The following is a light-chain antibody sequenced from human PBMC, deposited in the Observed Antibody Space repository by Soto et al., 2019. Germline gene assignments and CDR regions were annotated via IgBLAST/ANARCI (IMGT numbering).Light chain of an antibody. V-gene: IGKV3D-20*02. CDR1: QSISSSY. CDR2: GAS. Sequence: EIVLTQSPGTLSLSPGERATLSCRASQSISSSYLAWYQQKPGQAPGLLIYGASRRATGIPDRFSGSGSGTDFTLTISRLEPEDFAVYSCQQRSDWPITFGQGTRLEIK. J-gene: IGKJ5*01. CDR3: QQRSDWPIT.